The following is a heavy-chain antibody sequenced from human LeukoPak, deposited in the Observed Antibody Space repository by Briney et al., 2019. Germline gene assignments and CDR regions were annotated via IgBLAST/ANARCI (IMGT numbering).Heavy chain of an antibody. CDR3: AKKGNSSGYYLDAFDI. CDR2: ISGSGGST. Sequence: GGSLRLTCAASGFTFSTYIMNWVRQTPGKGLEWVSAISGSGGSTYYADSVKGRFTISRDNSKNTLYLQMNSLRAEDTAVYYCAKKGNSSGYYLDAFDIWGQGTMVTVSS. D-gene: IGHD3-22*01. J-gene: IGHJ3*02. V-gene: IGHV3-23*01. CDR1: GFTFSTYI.